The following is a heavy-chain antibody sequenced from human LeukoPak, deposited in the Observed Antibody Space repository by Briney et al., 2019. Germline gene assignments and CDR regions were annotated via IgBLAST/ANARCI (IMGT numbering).Heavy chain of an antibody. CDR1: GFTVSSNY. CDR3: ARGWGLRLGYCTGGTCYSHWFDP. D-gene: IGHD2-15*01. CDR2: TYSGGST. J-gene: IGHJ5*02. Sequence: SGGSLRLSCAASGFTVSSNYMNWVRQAPGKGLEWVSVTYSGGSTYYADSVKGRFTISRDNSKNTLYLQMNSLRAEDTAVYYCARGWGLRLGYCTGGTCYSHWFDPWGQGTLVTVSS. V-gene: IGHV3-66*01.